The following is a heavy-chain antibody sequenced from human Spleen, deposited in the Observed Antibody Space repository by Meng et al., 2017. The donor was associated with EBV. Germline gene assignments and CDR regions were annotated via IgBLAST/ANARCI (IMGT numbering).Heavy chain of an antibody. V-gene: IGHV4/OR15-8*02. D-gene: IGHD2-8*01. Sequence: GQRRGLGQGSVMPSVTLALTCSVSGSSIRSSHWRRRARQSLEKGREWIGEVCSTCDTNYNPSLKSRVNIFKDQSTHQFTPMFDSVTAAYSAIYFCAPDRLSRYIDNWGPGTLVTVSS. CDR2: VCSTCDT. CDR1: GSSIRSSHW. CDR3: APDRLSRYIDN. J-gene: IGHJ4*02.